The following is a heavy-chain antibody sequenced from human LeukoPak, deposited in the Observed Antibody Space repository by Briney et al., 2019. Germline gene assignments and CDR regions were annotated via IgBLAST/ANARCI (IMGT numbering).Heavy chain of an antibody. CDR1: GFSFNTYW. V-gene: IGHV3-74*01. Sequence: GGSLRLSCAASGFSFNTYWMHWVRQAPGKGLVWVSRINSDGSSTNYADSVKGRFTISRDNAKNTLYLQMNSLRAEDTADYFCARESRYSSTWEFDKWGQGTLVIVSS. CDR2: INSDGSST. J-gene: IGHJ4*02. CDR3: ARESRYSSTWEFDK. D-gene: IGHD2-2*01.